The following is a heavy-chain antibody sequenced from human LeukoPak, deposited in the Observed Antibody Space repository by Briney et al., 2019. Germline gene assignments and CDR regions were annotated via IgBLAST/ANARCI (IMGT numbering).Heavy chain of an antibody. CDR3: AKDYHITMIVVVINYAFDI. Sequence: GGSLRLSCAASGFTFSSYAMSWVRQAPGKGLEWVSLISGDGGSTYYADSVKGRFTISRDNSKNSLYLQMNSLRTEDTALYYCAKDYHITMIVVVINYAFDIWGQGTMVTVSS. CDR2: ISGDGGST. D-gene: IGHD3-22*01. V-gene: IGHV3-43*02. CDR1: GFTFSSYA. J-gene: IGHJ3*02.